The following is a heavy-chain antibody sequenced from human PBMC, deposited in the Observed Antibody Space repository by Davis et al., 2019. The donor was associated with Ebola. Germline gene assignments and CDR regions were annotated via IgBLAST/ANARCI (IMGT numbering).Heavy chain of an antibody. CDR1: GFTFDDYA. CDR2: ISWNSGSI. J-gene: IGHJ6*02. Sequence: PGGSLRLSCAASGFTFDDYAMHWVRQAPGKGLEWVSGISWNSGSIGYADSVKGRFTISRDNAKNSLYLQMNSLRAEDTALYYCAKGILYSYYYYGMDVWGQGTTVTVSS. D-gene: IGHD2-15*01. CDR3: AKGILYSYYYYGMDV. V-gene: IGHV3-9*01.